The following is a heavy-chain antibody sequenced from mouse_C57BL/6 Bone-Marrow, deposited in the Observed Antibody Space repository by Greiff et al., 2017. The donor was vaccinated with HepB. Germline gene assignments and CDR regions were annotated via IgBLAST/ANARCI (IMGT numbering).Heavy chain of an antibody. CDR3: VRHHYGGGFAY. Sequence: EVHLVESGGGLVQPKGSLKLSCAASGFSFNTYAMNWVRQAPGKGLEWVARIRSKSNNYATYYADSVKDRFTISRDDSESMLYLQMNNLKTEDTAMYYCVRHHYGGGFAYWGQGTLVTVSA. CDR1: GFSFNTYA. V-gene: IGHV10-1*01. CDR2: IRSKSNNYAT. D-gene: IGHD1-1*01. J-gene: IGHJ3*01.